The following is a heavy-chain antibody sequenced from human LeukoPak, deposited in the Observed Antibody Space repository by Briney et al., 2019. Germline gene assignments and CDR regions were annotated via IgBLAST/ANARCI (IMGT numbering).Heavy chain of an antibody. D-gene: IGHD3-9*01. Sequence: SETLSLTCTVSGASINSDTSYWAWIRQPPGKGLGWVGNIFYSGSTSYKPSLKSRVTISVDTSKNQFSLKLSSVTAADTAVYYCARSSLEYYDILTGFHEWGQGTPVTVSS. CDR1: GASINSDTSY. CDR2: IFYSGST. J-gene: IGHJ1*01. CDR3: ARSSLEYYDILTGFHE. V-gene: IGHV4-39*07.